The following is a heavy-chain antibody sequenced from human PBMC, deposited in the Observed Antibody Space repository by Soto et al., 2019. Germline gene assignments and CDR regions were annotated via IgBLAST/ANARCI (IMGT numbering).Heavy chain of an antibody. V-gene: IGHV3-30-3*01. CDR1: GFIFSSYA. J-gene: IGHJ3*02. CDR3: AREYGIGGATFDI. CDR2: ISYDGSNK. D-gene: IGHD2-15*01. Sequence: PGGSLRLSCAASGFIFSSYAMRWVRQAPGKGLEWVAVISYDGSNKYYADSVKGRFTISRDNSKNTLYLQMISLRAEDTAVYYCAREYGIGGATFDIWGQGTMVTVSS.